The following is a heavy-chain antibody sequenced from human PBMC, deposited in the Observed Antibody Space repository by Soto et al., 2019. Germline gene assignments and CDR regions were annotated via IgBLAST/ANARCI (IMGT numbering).Heavy chain of an antibody. CDR3: ARCPIYSSTWGLFDY. V-gene: IGHV4-59*01. D-gene: IGHD6-13*01. J-gene: IGHJ4*02. CDR2: IYYSGST. CDR1: GGSISSYY. Sequence: SETLSLTCTVSGGSISSYYWSWIRQPPGKGLEWIGYIYYSGSTNCNPSLKSRVPISVDTSKNQFSLKLSSVTAADTAVYYCARCPIYSSTWGLFDYWGQGTLVTVSS.